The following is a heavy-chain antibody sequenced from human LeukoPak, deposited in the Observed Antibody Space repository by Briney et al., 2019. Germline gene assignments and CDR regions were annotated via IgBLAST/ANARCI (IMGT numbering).Heavy chain of an antibody. D-gene: IGHD1-26*01. CDR2: ISYDGSNK. CDR1: GFTFSSYG. CDR3: TRALLGAHVYFDY. V-gene: IGHV3-30*03. J-gene: IGHJ4*02. Sequence: GGSLRLSCAASGFTFSSYGMHWVRQAPGKGLEWVAVISYDGSNKYYADSVKGRFTISRDNSKNTLYLQMNSLKTEDTAVYYCTRALLGAHVYFDYWGQGTLVTVSS.